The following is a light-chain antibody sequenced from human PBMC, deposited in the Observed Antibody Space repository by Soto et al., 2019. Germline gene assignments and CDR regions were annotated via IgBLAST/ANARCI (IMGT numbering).Light chain of an antibody. CDR2: KAS. CDR3: QQYETYWT. CDR1: QSISSY. J-gene: IGKJ1*01. Sequence: DIQMTQSPSSLSASVGDRVTITCRASQSISSYLNWYQQKPGKAPKLLIYKASTLETGVPSRFSGSGFGTEFTLTISSLQPDDFATYYCQQYETYWTFGQGTKVDIK. V-gene: IGKV1-5*03.